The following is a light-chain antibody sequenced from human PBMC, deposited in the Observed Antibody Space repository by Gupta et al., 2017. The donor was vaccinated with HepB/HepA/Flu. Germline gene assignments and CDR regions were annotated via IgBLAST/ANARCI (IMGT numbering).Light chain of an antibody. CDR1: QDIINY. Sequence: GDSVTITCQASQDIINYLNWWQQKPGKAPKLLIYDASTLEKGVPSRFRGSGSGTDFTFTISGLRPEDFATYYCQQYDLLPPAFGPGTRVDIK. CDR2: DAS. V-gene: IGKV1-33*01. CDR3: QQYDLLPPA. J-gene: IGKJ3*01.